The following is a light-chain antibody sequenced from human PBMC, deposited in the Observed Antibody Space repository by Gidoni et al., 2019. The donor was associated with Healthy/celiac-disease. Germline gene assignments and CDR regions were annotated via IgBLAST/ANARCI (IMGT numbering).Light chain of an antibody. V-gene: IGKV3-20*01. Sequence: DIVLTQSLHTLSLSPGERATLSRRARQSVSISSLAWYQQKPGQAPRQLLYGAARRATSIPDRFCGSGGGADLTPTISRLVHEDVAVYYCQQYGSSPRTFGGGTKVEIK. J-gene: IGKJ4*01. CDR2: GAA. CDR3: QQYGSSPRT. CDR1: QSVSISS.